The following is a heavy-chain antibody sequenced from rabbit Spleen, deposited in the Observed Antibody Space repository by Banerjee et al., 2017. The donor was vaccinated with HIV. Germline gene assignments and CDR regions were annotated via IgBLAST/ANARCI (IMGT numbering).Heavy chain of an antibody. CDR3: ARDSSSSFSSYGMDL. CDR1: GVSFSSSSY. V-gene: IGHV1S45*01. J-gene: IGHJ6*01. D-gene: IGHD1-1*01. CDR2: IDAGSSGFT. Sequence: QEQLVESGGGLVQPGGSLKLTCTASGVSFSSSSYMCWVRQAPGKGLEWIACIDAGSSGFTYFASWAKGRFTCSKTSSTTATLQMTRLTVADTATYFCARDSSSSFSSYGMDLWCQGTLVTVS.